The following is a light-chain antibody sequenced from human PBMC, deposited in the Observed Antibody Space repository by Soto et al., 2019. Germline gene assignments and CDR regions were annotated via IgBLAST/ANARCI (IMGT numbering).Light chain of an antibody. CDR2: DVS. Sequence: QSALTQPASVSGSPGQSITISCTGTSSDVGGYNYVSWYQQHPGKAPKLMIYDVSNRPSGVSNRFSGYKSGNTASLTISGRQDEYEADDYCRSYTSISNLYVIGTGTKLTVL. CDR3: RSYTSISNLYV. CDR1: SSDVGGYNY. J-gene: IGLJ1*01. V-gene: IGLV2-14*01.